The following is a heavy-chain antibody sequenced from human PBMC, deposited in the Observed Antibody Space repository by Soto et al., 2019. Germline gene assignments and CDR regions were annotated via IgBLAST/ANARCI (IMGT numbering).Heavy chain of an antibody. CDR2: MNPNSGNT. CDR1: GYTFTSYD. Sequence: ASVKVSCKASGYTFTSYDINWVRQATGQGLEWMGWMNPNSGNTGYAQKFQGRVTMTRNTSISTAYMELSSLRSEDTAVYYCARRGSIAAAGPTPHDAFDIWGQGTMVTVSS. V-gene: IGHV1-8*01. CDR3: ARRGSIAAAGPTPHDAFDI. J-gene: IGHJ3*02. D-gene: IGHD6-13*01.